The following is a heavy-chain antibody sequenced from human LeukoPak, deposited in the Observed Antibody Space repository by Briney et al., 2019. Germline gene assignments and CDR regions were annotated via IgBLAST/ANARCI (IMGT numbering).Heavy chain of an antibody. CDR2: ISSSSSYI. CDR1: GFTFSNYW. Sequence: GGSLRLSCAASGFTFSNYWMNWVRQAPGKGLEWVSSISSSSSYIYYADSVKGRFTISRDNAKNSLYLRMNSLRAEDTAVYYRARERESYYSAAFDIWGQGTMVTVSS. V-gene: IGHV3-21*01. J-gene: IGHJ3*02. D-gene: IGHD3-10*01. CDR3: ARERESYYSAAFDI.